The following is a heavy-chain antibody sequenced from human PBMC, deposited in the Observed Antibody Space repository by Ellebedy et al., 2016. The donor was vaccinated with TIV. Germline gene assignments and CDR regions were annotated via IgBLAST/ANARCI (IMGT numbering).Heavy chain of an antibody. D-gene: IGHD3-16*02. Sequence: ASVKVSCKASGGTFSSYAISWVRQAPGQGLEWMGRIIPILGIANYAQKFQGRVTMTEDTSTDTAYMELSSLRSEDTAVYYCATLLSHLDYWGQGTLVTVSS. CDR2: IIPILGIA. J-gene: IGHJ4*02. CDR3: ATLLSHLDY. CDR1: GGTFSSYA. V-gene: IGHV1-69*04.